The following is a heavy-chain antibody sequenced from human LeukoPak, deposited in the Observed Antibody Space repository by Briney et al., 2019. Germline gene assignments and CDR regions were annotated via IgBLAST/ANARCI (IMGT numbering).Heavy chain of an antibody. CDR2: IDNSRRRR. V-gene: IGHV3-30*02. J-gene: IGHJ6*03. D-gene: IGHD3-3*01. CDR3: AKEYYAISNSPSGHCYYLDS. Sequence: PGGSLRLSCAASRLLLDDSDMHWVRQAPGKGPEWVAFIDNSRRRRHYGDSVKGRFIISRDDSKSTVSLDMSGLRTEDTAVYYCAKEYYAISNSPSGHCYYLDSWGSGTTVIVSS. CDR1: RLLLDDSD.